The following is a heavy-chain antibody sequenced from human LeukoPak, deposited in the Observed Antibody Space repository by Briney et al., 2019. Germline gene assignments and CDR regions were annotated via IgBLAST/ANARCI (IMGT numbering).Heavy chain of an antibody. D-gene: IGHD6-19*01. V-gene: IGHV1-69*06. Sequence: GASVKVSCKASGGTFSSYAISWVRQAPGQGLEWMGGIIPIFGTANYAQKFQGRVTITADKSTSTAYMELSSLRSEDTAVYYCATSLRYSSGWYGWYFDLWGRGTLVTVSS. CDR1: GGTFSSYA. CDR2: IIPIFGTA. J-gene: IGHJ2*01. CDR3: ATSLRYSSGWYGWYFDL.